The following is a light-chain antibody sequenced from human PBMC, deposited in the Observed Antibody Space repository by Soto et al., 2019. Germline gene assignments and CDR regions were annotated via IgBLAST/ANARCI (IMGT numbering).Light chain of an antibody. J-gene: IGLJ2*01. CDR2: EVS. Sequence: QSVLTQPPSASGSPGQSVTISCTGTSSDVGGYNYVSWYQQHPGKAPKLMIYEVSKRPSGVPDRFSGSKSGNTASLTVSGLQAEDVADYYCSSYAGSNNLVVFGGGTKLTVL. CDR3: SSYAGSNNLVV. V-gene: IGLV2-8*01. CDR1: SSDVGGYNY.